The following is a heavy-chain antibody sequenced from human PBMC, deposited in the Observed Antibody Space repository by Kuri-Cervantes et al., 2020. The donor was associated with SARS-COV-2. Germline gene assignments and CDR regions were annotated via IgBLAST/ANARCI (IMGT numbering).Heavy chain of an antibody. CDR2: INHSGST. CDR3: ARGGSMIVVRRYFDY. CDR1: GGSINNDNYY. J-gene: IGHJ4*02. D-gene: IGHD3-22*01. Sequence: GSLRLSCTVSGGSINNDNYYWSWIRQPPGKGLEWIGEINHSGSTNYNPSLKSRVTISVDTSKNQFSLKLSSVTAAGTAVYYCARGGSMIVVRRYFDYWGQGTLVTVSS. V-gene: IGHV4-39*07.